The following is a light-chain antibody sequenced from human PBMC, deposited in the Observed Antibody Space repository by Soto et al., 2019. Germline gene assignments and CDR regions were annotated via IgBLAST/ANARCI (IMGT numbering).Light chain of an antibody. J-gene: IGLJ1*01. CDR2: DVT. Sequence: QSALTQPRSVSGSPGQSVTISCTGTSSDVGGYDYVSWYQQHPGKAPKLMISDVTKRPSGVPDRFSGSKSGNTASLTISGLQAEDEADCYCCSYAGYYTHYVFGTGTKVTVL. CDR3: CSYAGYYTHYV. CDR1: SSDVGGYDY. V-gene: IGLV2-11*01.